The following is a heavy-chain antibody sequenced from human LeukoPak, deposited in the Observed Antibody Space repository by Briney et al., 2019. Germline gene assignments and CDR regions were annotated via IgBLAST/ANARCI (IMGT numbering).Heavy chain of an antibody. Sequence: ASETLSLTCAVYGGSFSGYYWSWIRQPPGKGLEWIGEINHSGSTNYNPSLKSRVTISVDTSKNQFSLKLSSVTAADTAVYYCARGRSIAVAGTVDYWGQGTLVTVSS. CDR1: GGSFSGYY. D-gene: IGHD6-19*01. CDR3: ARGRSIAVAGTVDY. V-gene: IGHV4-34*01. CDR2: INHSGST. J-gene: IGHJ4*02.